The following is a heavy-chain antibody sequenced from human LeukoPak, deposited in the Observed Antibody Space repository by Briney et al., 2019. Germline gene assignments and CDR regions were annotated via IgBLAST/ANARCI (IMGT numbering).Heavy chain of an antibody. CDR1: GGSFSGYY. V-gene: IGHV4-34*01. CDR2: INHSGSN. Sequence: PSETLSLTCAVYGGSFSGYYWSWIRQPPGKGREWIGEINHSGSNNYNPSLKSRVTILVDTSKNQCSLKLSSVTAADTAVYYCARAPLRYFDWLSRGYFDYWGQGTLVTVSS. CDR3: ARAPLRYFDWLSRGYFDY. D-gene: IGHD3-9*01. J-gene: IGHJ4*02.